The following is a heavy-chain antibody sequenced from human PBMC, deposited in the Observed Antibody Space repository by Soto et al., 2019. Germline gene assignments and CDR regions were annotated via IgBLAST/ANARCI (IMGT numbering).Heavy chain of an antibody. V-gene: IGHV6-1*01. CDR2: TYYRSKWYN. Sequence: SQTLSLTCAISGDSVSSNSAAWNWIRQSPSRGLEWLGRTYYRSKWYNDYAVSVKSRITINPATSKNQISLQLNSVTPEDAAVYNCSRHGAPIAVAGHFACWGQGTLVTVS. CDR1: GDSVSSNSAA. J-gene: IGHJ4*02. D-gene: IGHD6-19*01. CDR3: SRHGAPIAVAGHFAC.